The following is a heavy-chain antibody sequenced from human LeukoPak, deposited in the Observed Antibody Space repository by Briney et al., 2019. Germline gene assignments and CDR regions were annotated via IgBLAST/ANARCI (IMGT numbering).Heavy chain of an antibody. CDR1: GFTFNSYA. CDR2: ISGSGVDT. Sequence: QAGGSLRLSCAASGFTFNSYAVSWVRQAPGKGLEWVSTISGSGVDTYFADSVKGRFTISRDISRDTLYLQMNSLRAEDTAVYYCARDSFDPWGQGTLVTVSS. CDR3: ARDSFDP. J-gene: IGHJ5*02. V-gene: IGHV3-23*01.